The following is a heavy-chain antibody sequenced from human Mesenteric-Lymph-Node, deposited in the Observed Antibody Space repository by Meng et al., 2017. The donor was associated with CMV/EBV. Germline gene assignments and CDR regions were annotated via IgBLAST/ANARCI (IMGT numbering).Heavy chain of an antibody. CDR3: ARLSPSSSSAN. CDR2: ISSSSGHI. D-gene: IGHD2-2*01. Sequence: SCAASGFTFSSYSMNWVRQAPGKGLEWVSSISSSSGHIYYADSVKGRFIISRDNAKNSLYLQMNSLRVEDTGVYYCARLSPSSSSANWGQGTLVTVSS. V-gene: IGHV3-21*01. CDR1: GFTFSSYS. J-gene: IGHJ4*02.